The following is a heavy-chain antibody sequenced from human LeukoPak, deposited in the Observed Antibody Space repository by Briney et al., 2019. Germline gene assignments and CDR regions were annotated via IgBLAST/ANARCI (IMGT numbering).Heavy chain of an antibody. CDR3: ARGILEEYYYGSGRRGSWFDP. J-gene: IGHJ5*02. Sequence: GGSLRLSCAASGFTFSSYSMNWVRQAPGKGLEWVSSISSSSSYIYYADSVEGRFTISRDNAKNSLYLQMNSLRAEDTAVYYCARGILEEYYYGSGRRGSWFDPWGQGTLVTVSS. V-gene: IGHV3-21*01. D-gene: IGHD3-10*01. CDR1: GFTFSSYS. CDR2: ISSSSSYI.